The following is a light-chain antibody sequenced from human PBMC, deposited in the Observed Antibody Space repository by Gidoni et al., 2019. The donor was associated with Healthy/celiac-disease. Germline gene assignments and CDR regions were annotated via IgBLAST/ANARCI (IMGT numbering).Light chain of an antibody. CDR3: QAWDSSTACVV. CDR1: KWGDKY. CDR2: QDS. J-gene: IGLJ2*01. V-gene: IGLV3-1*01. Sequence: SYELTQPPSVSVSPGQTASITCSGDKWGDKYACWYPQKPGQSPVLVIYQDSKRPSGIPERFSGSNSGNTATLTISGTQAMDEADYYCQAWDSSTACVVFGGGTKLTVL.